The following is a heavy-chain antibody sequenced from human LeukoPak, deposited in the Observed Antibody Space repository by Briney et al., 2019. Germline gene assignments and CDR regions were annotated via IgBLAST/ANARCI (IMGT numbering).Heavy chain of an antibody. J-gene: IGHJ4*02. CDR3: AKRPYCSGPVCQYIDY. CDR2: ISGSGGST. D-gene: IGHD2-15*01. V-gene: IGHV3-23*01. CDR1: GFTFSSYA. Sequence: GGSLRLSCAASGFTFSSYAMSWVRQAPGKGMEWVSTISGSGGSTYYADSVKGRFTISRDNSKNTVYLQLNSLRAEDTAVYYCAKRPYCSGPVCQYIDYWGQGTLVTVSS.